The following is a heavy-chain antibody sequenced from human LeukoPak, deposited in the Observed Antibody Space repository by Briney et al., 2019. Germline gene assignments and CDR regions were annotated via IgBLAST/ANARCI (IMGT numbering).Heavy chain of an antibody. CDR2: ISSSSSTI. D-gene: IGHD2-15*01. CDR3: ARAGGSWKPYYYYMDV. V-gene: IGHV3-48*01. J-gene: IGHJ6*03. CDR1: GFTFSSYS. Sequence: GGSLRLSCAASGFTFSSYSMNWARQAPGKGLEWVSYISSSSSTIYYADSVKGRFTISRDNAKNSLYLQMNSLRAEDTAVYYCARAGGSWKPYYYYMDVWGKGTTVTVSS.